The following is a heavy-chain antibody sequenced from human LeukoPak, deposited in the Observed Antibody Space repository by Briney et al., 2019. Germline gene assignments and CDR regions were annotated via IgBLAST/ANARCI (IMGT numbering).Heavy chain of an antibody. D-gene: IGHD6-13*01. CDR3: AKDRGSSTPRYYFDY. J-gene: IGHJ4*02. CDR2: ISGSGGST. CDR1: GFTFSSYA. V-gene: IGHV3-23*01. Sequence: GGSLRLSCAPSGFTFSSYAMSWVRQAPGKGLEWVSAISGSGGSTYYADSVKGRFTISRDNSKNTLYLQMNSLRAEDTAVYYCAKDRGSSTPRYYFDYWGQGTLVTVSS.